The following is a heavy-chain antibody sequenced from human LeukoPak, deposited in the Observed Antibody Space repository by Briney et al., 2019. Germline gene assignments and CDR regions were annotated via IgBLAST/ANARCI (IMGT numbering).Heavy chain of an antibody. CDR2: IYPGDSDT. V-gene: IGHV5-51*01. J-gene: IGHJ4*02. CDR1: GYSFTSYW. D-gene: IGHD5-24*01. CDR3: ARLRGAVRDGYNFVNHFDY. Sequence: HGESLKISCKGSGYSFTSYWIGWVRQMPGKGLEWMGIIYPGDSDTRYSPSFQGQVTISADKSISTAYLQWSSLKASDTAMYYCARLRGAVRDGYNFVNHFDYWGQGTLVTVSS.